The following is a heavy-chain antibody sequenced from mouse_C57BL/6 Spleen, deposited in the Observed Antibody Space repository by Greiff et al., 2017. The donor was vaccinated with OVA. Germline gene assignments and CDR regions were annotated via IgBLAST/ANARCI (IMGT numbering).Heavy chain of an antibody. CDR2: IYPGDGDT. D-gene: IGHD4-1*01. CDR3: ARWEGSPYFDY. Sequence: VQLQQSGAELVKPGASVTLSCTASGYAFSSYWMNWVKQRPGQGLEWIGQIYPGDGDTNYNGKFKGKATLTADKSSSTAYMQLSSLTSEDSAVYFCARWEGSPYFDYWGQGTTLTVSS. J-gene: IGHJ2*01. V-gene: IGHV1-80*01. CDR1: GYAFSSYW.